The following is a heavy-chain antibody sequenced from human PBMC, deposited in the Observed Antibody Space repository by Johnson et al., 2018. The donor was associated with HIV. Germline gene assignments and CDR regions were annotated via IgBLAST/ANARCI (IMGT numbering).Heavy chain of an antibody. D-gene: IGHD1-26*01. Sequence: VESGGGLVQPGGSLRLSCAASGFTVSSNYMSWVRQAPGKGLEWVSLINTGGSTYYADSVKGRFTISRDNAKNSLYLQMNSLRAEDTAVYYCARDRGYSGSYFGAFDIWGQGTMVTVSS. CDR1: GFTVSSNY. V-gene: IGHV3-66*01. CDR2: INTGGST. CDR3: ARDRGYSGSYFGAFDI. J-gene: IGHJ3*02.